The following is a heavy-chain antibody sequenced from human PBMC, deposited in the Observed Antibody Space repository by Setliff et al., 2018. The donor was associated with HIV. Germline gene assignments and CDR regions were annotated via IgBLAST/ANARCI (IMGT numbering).Heavy chain of an antibody. CDR1: GGSFSGYY. J-gene: IGHJ1*01. V-gene: IGHV4-34*01. CDR2: INHSGST. Sequence: SETLSLTCAVYGGSFSGYYWSWIRQPPGKGLEWSGEINHSGSTNYNPSLKSRVTISVDTSKNQFSTKLSSVTAADTALYYCASYSSSWTSFQHWGQGTLVTVSS. D-gene: IGHD6-13*01. CDR3: ASYSSSWTSFQH.